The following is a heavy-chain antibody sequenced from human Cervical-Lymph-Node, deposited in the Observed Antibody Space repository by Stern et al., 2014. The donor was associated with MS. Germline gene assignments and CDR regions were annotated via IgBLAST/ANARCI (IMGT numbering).Heavy chain of an antibody. CDR1: GFTISDYT. CDR3: AREGGGDLGFYYGMDV. V-gene: IGHV3-30*04. CDR2: ISHAGTNT. Sequence: QVQLVQSGGGVVQPGTSLRLSCAVSGFTISDYTLHWVRQAPGKGLEWVAVISHAGTNTKYADSVKGRFTISRDKSKNTLYLQMNSLRADDTAMYYCAREGGGDLGFYYGMDVWGQGTTVTVSS. J-gene: IGHJ6*02. D-gene: IGHD2-21*02.